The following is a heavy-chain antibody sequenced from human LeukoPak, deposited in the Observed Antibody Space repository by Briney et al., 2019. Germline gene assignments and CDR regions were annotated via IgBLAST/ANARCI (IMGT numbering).Heavy chain of an antibody. CDR2: MYHSGST. D-gene: IGHD5-18*01. CDR1: GDSISSGDYY. V-gene: IGHV4-38-2*02. J-gene: IGHJ4*02. CDR3: ARVQGWAAMGPFDY. Sequence: SETLSLTCTVSGDSISSGDYYWGWIRQPPGKGLEWIGSMYHSGSTYDNPSLQSRVTISVDTSKNQFSLKLSSVTAADTAVYYCARVQGWAAMGPFDYWGQGTPVTVSS.